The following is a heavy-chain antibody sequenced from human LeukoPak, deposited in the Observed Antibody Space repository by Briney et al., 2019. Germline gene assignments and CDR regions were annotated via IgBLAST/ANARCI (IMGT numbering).Heavy chain of an antibody. D-gene: IGHD2/OR15-2a*01. Sequence: PGGSLRLSCAASGFTFDDYAMHWVRQAPGKGLEWVSGISWNSGSIGYADSVKGRFTISRDNAKNSLYLQMNGLRAEDTALYYCAKGGSNIRYYFDYWGQGTLVTVSS. CDR3: AKGGSNIRYYFDY. CDR1: GFTFDDYA. V-gene: IGHV3-9*01. CDR2: ISWNSGSI. J-gene: IGHJ4*02.